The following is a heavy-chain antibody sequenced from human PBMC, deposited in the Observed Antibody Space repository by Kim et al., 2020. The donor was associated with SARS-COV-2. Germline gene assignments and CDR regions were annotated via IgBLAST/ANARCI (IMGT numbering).Heavy chain of an antibody. V-gene: IGHV3-9*01. J-gene: IGHJ6*02. CDR1: GFTFDDYA. CDR2: ISWNSGSI. CDR3: AKDISWSSSWFYGMDV. Sequence: GGSLRLSCAASGFTFDDYAMHWVRQAPGKGLEWVSGISWNSGSIGYADSVKGRFTISRDNAKNSLYLQMNSLRAEDTALYYCAKDISWSSSWFYGMDVWGQGTTVTVSS. D-gene: IGHD6-13*01.